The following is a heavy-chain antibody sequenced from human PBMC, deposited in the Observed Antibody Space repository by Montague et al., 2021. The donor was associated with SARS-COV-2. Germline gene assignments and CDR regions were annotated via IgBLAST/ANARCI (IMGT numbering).Heavy chain of an antibody. CDR2: ISGSSSYI. Sequence: SLRLSCAASGFTFSSYYMNWVRQAPGKGLEWVSSISGSSSYIYYADSVKGRFTISRDNAKNSLYLQMNSLRAEDTAVYYCARDLPAFFLGIAVVGPFNPWGQGTLVTVSS. D-gene: IGHD6-19*01. CDR1: GFTFSSYY. J-gene: IGHJ5*02. V-gene: IGHV3-21*01. CDR3: ARDLPAFFLGIAVVGPFNP.